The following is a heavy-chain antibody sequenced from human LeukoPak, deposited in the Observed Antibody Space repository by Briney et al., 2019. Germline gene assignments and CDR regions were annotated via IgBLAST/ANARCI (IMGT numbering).Heavy chain of an antibody. CDR2: ISRSGVST. CDR3: AKESPIGVAGV. Sequence: RGGSLRLSCAASGFTFSSFAMTWFRQAPGKGLEWVSAISRSGVSTYYADSVKGRFTISRDNSKNTVFLQMNSLRAEDTAVYYCAKESPIGVAGVWGQGTLVTVSS. CDR1: GFTFSSFA. V-gene: IGHV3-23*01. J-gene: IGHJ4*02. D-gene: IGHD6-19*01.